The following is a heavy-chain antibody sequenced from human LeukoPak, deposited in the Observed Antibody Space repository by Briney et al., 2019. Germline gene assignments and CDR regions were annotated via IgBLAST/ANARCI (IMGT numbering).Heavy chain of an antibody. CDR2: IHSGGNR. J-gene: IGHJ4*02. CDR1: GFSVSTSY. D-gene: IGHD1-26*01. Sequence: GGSLRLSCAASGFSVSTSYMSWVRQAPGKGLEWVSIIHSGGNRYYADSVKGRFTISRDNSKNTLYLQMNTLRVEDTAVYYCARGPAGWELEWDTGFDYGGQGTLVTVSS. CDR3: ARGPAGWELEWDTGFDY. V-gene: IGHV3-53*01.